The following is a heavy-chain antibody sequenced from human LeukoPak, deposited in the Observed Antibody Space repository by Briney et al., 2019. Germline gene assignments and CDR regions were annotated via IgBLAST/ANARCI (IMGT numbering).Heavy chain of an antibody. Sequence: PGGSLRLSCAASGFTFSSYAMSWVRQAPGKGLEWVSAISGSGGSTYYADSVKGRFTISRDNSKNTLYLQMNSLRAEDTAVYYCSKGDSSGYHPYYFDYWGQGTLVTVSS. CDR2: ISGSGGST. CDR3: SKGDSSGYHPYYFDY. J-gene: IGHJ4*02. V-gene: IGHV3-23*01. CDR1: GFTFSSYA. D-gene: IGHD3-22*01.